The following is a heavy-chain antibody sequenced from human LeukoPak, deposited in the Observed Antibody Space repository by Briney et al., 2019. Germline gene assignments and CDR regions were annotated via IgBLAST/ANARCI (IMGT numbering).Heavy chain of an antibody. CDR1: GFTVSSNY. V-gene: IGHV3-53*04. Sequence: GGSLRLSCAASGFTVSSNYMSWVRQAPGKGLEWVSVIYSGGSTYYADSVKGRFTISRHNSKNTLYLQMNSLRAEDTAVYYCARSIVLMVYAGIDYWGQGTLVTVSS. D-gene: IGHD2-8*01. J-gene: IGHJ4*02. CDR3: ARSIVLMVYAGIDY. CDR2: IYSGGST.